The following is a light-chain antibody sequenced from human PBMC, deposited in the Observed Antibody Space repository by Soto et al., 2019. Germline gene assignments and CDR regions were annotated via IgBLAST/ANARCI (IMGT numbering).Light chain of an antibody. CDR2: RAF. CDR3: QQYHNGPLT. Sequence: ERVMMLSDATVSLSPGERVTISCRASLSVSSDLAWYRQKPGQAPRLLIYRAFTRATGIPARFSGSGYGTEFNLTLSSLQSEDFAVYYCQQYHNGPLTFGGGTKVDIK. CDR1: LSVSSD. V-gene: IGKV3-15*01. J-gene: IGKJ4*01.